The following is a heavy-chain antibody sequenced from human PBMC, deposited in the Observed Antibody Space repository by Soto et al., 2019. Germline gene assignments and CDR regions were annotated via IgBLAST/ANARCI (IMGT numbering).Heavy chain of an antibody. J-gene: IGHJ4*02. D-gene: IGHD2-15*01. CDR1: GDSIYRSYW. CDR2: IFHTGTT. V-gene: IGHV4-4*02. CDR3: AKSARDGVVGDY. Sequence: QVQLMESGPGLVKPSGTLSLTCGVSGDSIYRSYWWSWVRMPPGKGTEWIGEIFHTGTTNYNPSLKSPLTMSVDKTKKEISLKLDSLTAADTAVDFCAKSARDGVVGDYVGQGTGVTVPS.